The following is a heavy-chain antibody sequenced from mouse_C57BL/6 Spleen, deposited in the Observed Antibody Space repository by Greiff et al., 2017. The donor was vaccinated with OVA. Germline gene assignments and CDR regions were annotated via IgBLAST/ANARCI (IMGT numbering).Heavy chain of an antibody. D-gene: IGHD1-1*01. CDR1: GISITTGNYR. CDR2: IYYSGTI. V-gene: IGHV3-5*01. Sequence: EVKLQESGPGLVKPSQTVFLTCTVTGISITTGNYRWSWLRQFPGNKLEWIGYIYYSGTITYNPSLTSRTTITRDTPKNQFFLEMNSLTAEDTATYYCAREGYYGSSYGYFDVWGTGTTVTVSS. J-gene: IGHJ1*03. CDR3: AREGYYGSSYGYFDV.